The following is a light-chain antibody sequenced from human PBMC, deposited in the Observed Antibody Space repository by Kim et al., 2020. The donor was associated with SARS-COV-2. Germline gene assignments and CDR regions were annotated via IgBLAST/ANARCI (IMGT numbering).Light chain of an antibody. V-gene: IGKV1-39*01. Sequence: AAVRDRVTMTWRASQSVRTYLNWFQQRPGKAPKLMIYSASTLQTGVSARFSGTGSGTEFTLTISSLQPEDFAAYYCQQSYSMPWTFGLGTKVDIK. CDR3: QQSYSMPWT. J-gene: IGKJ1*01. CDR2: SAS. CDR1: QSVRTY.